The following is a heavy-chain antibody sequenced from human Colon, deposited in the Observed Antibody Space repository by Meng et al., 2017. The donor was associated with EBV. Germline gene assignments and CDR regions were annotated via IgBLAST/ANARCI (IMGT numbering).Heavy chain of an antibody. CDR3: ARGPYCGGDCYWFDP. CDR2: IYHGGTT. D-gene: IGHD2-21*02. J-gene: IGHJ5*02. CDR1: GDSISSGDYS. Sequence: LPQQSSASGLLQPSHSLSLSCAVAGDSISSGDYSWSWIRQPPGQGLEWIGYIYHGGTTYNTSLKSRVTISVDNSKNQFSLRLTSVTAADTAVYYCARGPYCGGDCYWFDPWGQGTLVTVSS. V-gene: IGHV4-30-2*01.